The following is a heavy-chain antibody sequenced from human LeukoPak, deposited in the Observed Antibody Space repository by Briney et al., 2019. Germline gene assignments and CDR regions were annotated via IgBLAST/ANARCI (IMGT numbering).Heavy chain of an antibody. CDR3: AKASTIFRFDY. D-gene: IGHD3-3*01. CDR1: GFIFSSYA. Sequence: GGSLRLSCAASGFIFSSYAMSWVRQAPGKGLEWVSSISGSGGASYYADSVKGRFTISRDNSKNTLYLQMNSPRAEDTAIYYCAKASTIFRFDYWGQGTPVTVSS. CDR2: ISGSGGAS. V-gene: IGHV3-23*01. J-gene: IGHJ4*02.